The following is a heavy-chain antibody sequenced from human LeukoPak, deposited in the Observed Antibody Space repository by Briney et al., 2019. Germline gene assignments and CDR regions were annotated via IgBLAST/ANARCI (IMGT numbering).Heavy chain of an antibody. J-gene: IGHJ4*02. CDR3: ARSWSSGSYCCDY. CDR2: ISAYNGNT. Sequence: GASVKVSCKASGYTFTGYYMHWVRQAPGQGLEWMGWISAYNGNTNYAQKLQGRVTMTTDTSTSTAYMELRSLRSDDTAVYYCARSWSSGSYCCDYWGQGTLVTVSS. D-gene: IGHD1-26*01. CDR1: GYTFTGYY. V-gene: IGHV1-18*04.